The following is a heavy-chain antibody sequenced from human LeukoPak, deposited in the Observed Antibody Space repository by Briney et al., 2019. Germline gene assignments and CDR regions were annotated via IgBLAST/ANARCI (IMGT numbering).Heavy chain of an antibody. V-gene: IGHV3-48*04. CDR2: ISSIGSTI. J-gene: IGHJ4*02. Sequence: QAGGSLRLSCEASGFTFSDYTMNWVRQAPGKGLEWVSYISSIGSTIYYTDSVKGRFSISRDNAKNTLYLQMNSLTAEDTAVYYCARESHIWFTSLDYWGQGTLVTVSS. D-gene: IGHD3-10*01. CDR1: GFTFSDYT. CDR3: ARESHIWFTSLDY.